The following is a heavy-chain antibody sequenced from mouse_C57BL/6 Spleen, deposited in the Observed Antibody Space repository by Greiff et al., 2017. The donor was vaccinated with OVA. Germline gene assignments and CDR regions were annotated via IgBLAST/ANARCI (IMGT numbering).Heavy chain of an antibody. D-gene: IGHD1-1*01. CDR3: ASKIITTVVGGNYFDY. CDR1: GYTFTSYW. CDR2: IHPNSGST. V-gene: IGHV1-64*01. J-gene: IGHJ2*01. Sequence: QVQLKQPGAELVKPGASVKLSCKASGYTFTSYWMHWVKQRPGQGLEWIGMIHPNSGSTNYNEKFKSKATLTVDKSSSTAYMQLSSLTSEDSAVYYCASKIITTVVGGNYFDYWGQGTTLTVSS.